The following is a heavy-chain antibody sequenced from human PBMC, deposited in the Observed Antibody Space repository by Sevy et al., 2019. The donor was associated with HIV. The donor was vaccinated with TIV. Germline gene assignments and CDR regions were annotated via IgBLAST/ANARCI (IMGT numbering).Heavy chain of an antibody. CDR2: MNPNSGNT. CDR3: ARDLVARNVDQFDY. D-gene: IGHD6-6*01. V-gene: IGHV1-8*01. CDR1: GYTFTSYD. J-gene: IGHJ4*02. Sequence: ASVKVSCKASGYTFTSYDINWVRQATGQGLEWMGWMNPNSGNTGYAQKFQGRVTMTRNTSISTAYMELSSLRSDDTAVYYCARDLVARNVDQFDYWGQGTPVTVSS.